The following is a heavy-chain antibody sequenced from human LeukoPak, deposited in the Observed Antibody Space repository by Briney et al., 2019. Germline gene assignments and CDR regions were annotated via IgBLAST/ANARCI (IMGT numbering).Heavy chain of an antibody. J-gene: IGHJ3*02. Sequence: SETLSLTCSVSGGSINSDYWNWIRQPPGRGLEWIGYIYHSGSTNYNPSLKSRVTISIDKSKKQFSLKLISVTAADTAIYYCARVGGMTTINNAAFDIWGQGTMVTVSS. V-gene: IGHV4-59*01. CDR3: ARVGGMTTINNAAFDI. D-gene: IGHD5-24*01. CDR1: GGSINSDY. CDR2: IYHSGST.